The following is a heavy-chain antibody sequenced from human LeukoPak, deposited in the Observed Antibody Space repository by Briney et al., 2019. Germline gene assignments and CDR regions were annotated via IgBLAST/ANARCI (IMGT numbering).Heavy chain of an antibody. V-gene: IGHV4-59*08. Sequence: PSQTLSLTCTVSGGSISSYYWSWIRQPPGKGLEWIGYIYYSGSTNYNPSLKSRVTISVDTSKNQFSLKLSSVTAADTAVYYCARFRYNWNYALDYWGQGTLVTVSS. CDR1: GGSISSYY. CDR3: ARFRYNWNYALDY. D-gene: IGHD1-7*01. J-gene: IGHJ4*02. CDR2: IYYSGST.